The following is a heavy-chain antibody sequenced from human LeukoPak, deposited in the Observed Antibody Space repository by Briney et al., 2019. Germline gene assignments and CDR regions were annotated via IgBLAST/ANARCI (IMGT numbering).Heavy chain of an antibody. CDR2: ISSSGSTI. CDR1: GFTFSDYY. V-gene: IGHV3-11*01. J-gene: IGHJ6*02. Sequence: GGSLRLSCAASGFTFSDYYMSWIRQAPGKGLEWVSYISSSGSTIYYADSVKGRFTISRDNAKNSLYLQMNSLRAEDTAVYYCARDRYSSSFLGMDVWGQGTTVTVSS. CDR3: ARDRYSSSFLGMDV. D-gene: IGHD6-13*01.